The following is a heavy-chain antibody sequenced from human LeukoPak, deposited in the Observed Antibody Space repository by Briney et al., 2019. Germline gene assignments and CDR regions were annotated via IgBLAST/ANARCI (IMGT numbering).Heavy chain of an antibody. V-gene: IGHV3-74*01. J-gene: IGHJ4*02. CDR3: ACIAVAGTGSDY. D-gene: IGHD6-19*01. CDR1: GFTFSSYW. CDR2: INSDGSST. Sequence: GSLRLSCAASGFTFSSYWMHWVRQAPRKGLVWVSRINSDGSSTSYADSVKGRFTISRDNAKNTLYLQMNSLRAEDTAVYYCACIAVAGTGSDYWGQGTPVTVSS.